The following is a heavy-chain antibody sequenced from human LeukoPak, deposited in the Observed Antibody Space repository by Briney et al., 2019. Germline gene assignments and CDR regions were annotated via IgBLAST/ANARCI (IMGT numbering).Heavy chain of an antibody. Sequence: ASVKVSCKASGYTFTGYYIHWVRQALGQGLEWMGWINPNTGDTNYAQKFQGRVTMTRDTSISTAYMDLSRLRSDGTALYYCASRAVVSLISWGQGTLVTVSS. CDR2: INPNTGDT. D-gene: IGHD3-22*01. J-gene: IGHJ5*02. V-gene: IGHV1-2*02. CDR1: GYTFTGYY. CDR3: ASRAVVSLIS.